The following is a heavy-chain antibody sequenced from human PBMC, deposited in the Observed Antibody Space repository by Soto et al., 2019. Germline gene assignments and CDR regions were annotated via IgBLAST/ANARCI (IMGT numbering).Heavy chain of an antibody. V-gene: IGHV3-21*01. Sequence: EVQLVESGGGLVKPGGSLRLSCAASGFTFSSYSMNWVRQAPGKGLEWVSSISSSSSYIYYADSVKGRFTISRDNAKNSLYLQMNSLRVEDTAVYYCARSGARQWNYWGQGTLVTVSS. CDR1: GFTFSSYS. J-gene: IGHJ4*02. CDR2: ISSSSSYI. CDR3: ARSGARQWNY. D-gene: IGHD6-19*01.